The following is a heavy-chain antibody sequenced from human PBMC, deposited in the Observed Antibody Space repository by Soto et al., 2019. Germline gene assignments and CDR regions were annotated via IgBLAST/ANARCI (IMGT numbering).Heavy chain of an antibody. Sequence: SLRLSCAASGFTFSSYAMHWVRQAPGKGLEWVAVISYDGSNKYYADSVKGRFTISRDNSKNTLYLQMNSLRAEDTAVYYCARDAEWFSVWSAYYYYYGMDVWGQGTTVTVSS. CDR1: GFTFSSYA. CDR2: ISYDGSNK. CDR3: ARDAEWFSVWSAYYYYYGMDV. D-gene: IGHD3-3*01. J-gene: IGHJ6*02. V-gene: IGHV3-30-3*01.